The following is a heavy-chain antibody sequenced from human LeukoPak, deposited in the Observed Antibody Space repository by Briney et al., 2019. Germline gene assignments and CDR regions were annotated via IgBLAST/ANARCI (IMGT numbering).Heavy chain of an antibody. Sequence: GGSLRLSCAASAFTFSGSWMYWVRQAPGKGLVWVSHINADGSMTSYVDSVKGRSTISRDNAKNTLYLQMNSLRVEDTAVYYCVRALTGTDDFWGQGTLVTVSS. D-gene: IGHD1-7*01. V-gene: IGHV3-74*01. CDR2: INADGSMT. CDR1: AFTFSGSW. CDR3: VRALTGTDDF. J-gene: IGHJ4*02.